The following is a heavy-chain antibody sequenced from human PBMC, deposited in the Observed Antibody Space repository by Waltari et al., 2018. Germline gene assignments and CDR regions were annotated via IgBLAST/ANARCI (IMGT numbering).Heavy chain of an antibody. Sequence: EVHLAESGGGVVQPGGSLRLPCPGPGFMFGAYWMHWVRQAPGKGLEWVSRINVDGGYISYGDSVKGRFTISRDNAKNTVFLQLNSLRADDTAVYFCARKAGSGYPYGPFYYDNWGQGTLVTVSS. CDR3: ARKAGSGYPYGPFYYDN. CDR2: INVDGGYI. J-gene: IGHJ4*02. V-gene: IGHV3-74*01. CDR1: GFMFGAYW. D-gene: IGHD5-12*01.